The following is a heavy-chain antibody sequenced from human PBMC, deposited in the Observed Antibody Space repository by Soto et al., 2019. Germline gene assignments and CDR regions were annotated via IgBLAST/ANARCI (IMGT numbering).Heavy chain of an antibody. J-gene: IGHJ4*02. CDR2: ISAYNGNT. V-gene: IGHV1-18*04. CDR1: GYAFSDHG. Sequence: QVRLVLSGDELKKPGASMKVSCKASGYAFSDHGISWVRQAPGQGLEWIGWISAYNGNTNYAQKFQGRVTVTTDASTATAYMEVRSLTSDATAVYYGARDHRYSSSFVDSLSQGTLITVS. CDR3: ARDHRYSSSFVDS. D-gene: IGHD6-6*01.